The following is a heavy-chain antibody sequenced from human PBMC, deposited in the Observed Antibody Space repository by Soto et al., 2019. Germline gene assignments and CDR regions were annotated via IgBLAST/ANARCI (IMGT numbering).Heavy chain of an antibody. D-gene: IGHD3-10*01. CDR1: GFTFSSYS. Sequence: PWGSLRLSCAASGFTFSSYSMNWVRQAPGKGLEWVSSISSSSSYIYYADSVKGRFTISRDNAKNSLYLQMNSLRAEDTAVYYCARSLSGVRSIDYWGQGTLVTVSS. CDR2: ISSSSSYI. CDR3: ARSLSGVRSIDY. J-gene: IGHJ4*02. V-gene: IGHV3-21*01.